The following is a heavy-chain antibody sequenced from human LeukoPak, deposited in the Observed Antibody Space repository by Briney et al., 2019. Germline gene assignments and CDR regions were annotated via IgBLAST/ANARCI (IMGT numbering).Heavy chain of an antibody. Sequence: GGSLRLSCAASGFTFSSYAMHWVRQAPGKGLEWVAVISYDGSNKYYADSVKGRFTISRDNSKNTLYLQMNSLRAEDTAVYYCARAGSPHTGYSSGWYTNYWGQGTLVTVSS. V-gene: IGHV3-30-3*01. CDR2: ISYDGSNK. J-gene: IGHJ4*02. CDR1: GFTFSSYA. CDR3: ARAGSPHTGYSSGWYTNY. D-gene: IGHD6-19*01.